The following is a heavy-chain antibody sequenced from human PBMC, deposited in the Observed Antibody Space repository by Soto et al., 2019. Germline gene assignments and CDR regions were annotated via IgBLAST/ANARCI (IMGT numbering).Heavy chain of an antibody. CDR2: ISYDGSNK. CDR3: AREGTYYYDISGYPPGPDY. CDR1: GFTFSSYA. Sequence: GGSLRLSCAASGFTFSSYAMHWVRQAPGKGLEWVAVISYDGSNKYYADSVKGRFTISRDNSKNTLYLQMNSLRAEDTAVYYCAREGTYYYDISGYPPGPDYWGQGTLVTVSS. D-gene: IGHD3-22*01. J-gene: IGHJ4*02. V-gene: IGHV3-30-3*01.